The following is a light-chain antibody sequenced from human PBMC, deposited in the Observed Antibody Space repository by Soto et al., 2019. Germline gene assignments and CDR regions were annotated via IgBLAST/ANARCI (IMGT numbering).Light chain of an antibody. J-gene: IGKJ1*01. CDR3: QKYGSSPQT. CDR1: QSVSSSY. V-gene: IGKV3-20*01. CDR2: GAS. Sequence: EIVLTQSPGTLSLSPGERATLSCRASQSVSSSYLAWYQQKPGQAPRLLIYGASSRATGIPDRFSGSGSGTNFTLTISRLEPEDLAVYYCQKYGSSPQTFGQGTKVEIK.